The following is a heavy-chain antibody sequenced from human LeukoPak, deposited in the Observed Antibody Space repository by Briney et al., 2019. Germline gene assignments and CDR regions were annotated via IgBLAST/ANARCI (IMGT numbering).Heavy chain of an antibody. J-gene: IGHJ4*02. CDR2: VYHSGST. CDR1: GDSICSRNIY. V-gene: IGHV4-39*01. Sequence: SGTLSLTCTVSGDSICSRNIYWGWIRQAPGKGLEWIGTVYHSGSTYYNPSLETRVIISADTSKNQLSLGLSSVTAADPALYYCARHLYFCGSGSRYFDFWGQGTLVTVSS. D-gene: IGHD3-10*01. CDR3: ARHLYFCGSGSRYFDF.